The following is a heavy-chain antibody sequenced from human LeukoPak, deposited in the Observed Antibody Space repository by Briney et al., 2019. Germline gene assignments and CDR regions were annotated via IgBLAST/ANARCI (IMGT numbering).Heavy chain of an antibody. Sequence: GGSLRLSCAASGFTCDVYAMHWVRQAPGKGLEWVSGIRWNSGSIGYADSVKGRFTISRDNAKDFLYLQMNSLRAEDTALYYCAKNMGVAATGTGGPIDYWGQGTLVTVSS. D-gene: IGHD6-13*01. CDR1: GFTCDVYA. V-gene: IGHV3-9*01. J-gene: IGHJ4*02. CDR3: AKNMGVAATGTGGPIDY. CDR2: IRWNSGSI.